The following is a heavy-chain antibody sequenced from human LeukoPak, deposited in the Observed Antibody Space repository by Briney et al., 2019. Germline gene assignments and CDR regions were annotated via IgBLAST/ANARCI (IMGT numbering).Heavy chain of an antibody. CDR2: ISGSGSTI. Sequence: GGSLRLSCAASGFTFSSYEMNWVRQAPGKGLEWVSDISGSGSTIYYADSVKGRFTISRDNAKNSLYLQMNSLRAEDTAVYCGRPLTMVRGGGYWGKGTPVTVSS. CDR3: RPLTMVRGGGY. J-gene: IGHJ4*02. V-gene: IGHV3-48*03. D-gene: IGHD3-10*01. CDR1: GFTFSSYE.